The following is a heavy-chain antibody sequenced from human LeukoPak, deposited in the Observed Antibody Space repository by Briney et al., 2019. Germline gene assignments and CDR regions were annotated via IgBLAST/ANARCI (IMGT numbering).Heavy chain of an antibody. V-gene: IGHV3-23*01. Sequence: GGSLRLSCAASGFTFSSYAMSWVRQAPGRGLEWVSAISGSGGSTYYADSVKGRFTISRDNSKNTLYLQMNSLRAEDTAVYYCAKGSTVLLGQHFDYWGQGTLVTVSS. J-gene: IGHJ4*02. CDR3: AKGSTVLLGQHFDY. CDR2: ISGSGGST. D-gene: IGHD3-10*01. CDR1: GFTFSSYA.